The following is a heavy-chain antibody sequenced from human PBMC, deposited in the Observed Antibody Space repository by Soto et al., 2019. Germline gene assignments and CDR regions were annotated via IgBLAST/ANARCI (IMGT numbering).Heavy chain of an antibody. CDR1: GFTFDDYG. Sequence: ESGGGVVRPGGSLRLSCAASGFTFDDYGMSWVRQAPGKGLEWVSGINCNGGSTGYADSVKGRVTISRDNAKNSLYLQMNSLRAEDTALYHCARDRGHGTTISFAPWGQGTLVTVSS. V-gene: IGHV3-20*01. J-gene: IGHJ5*02. CDR3: ARDRGHGTTISFAP. CDR2: INCNGGST. D-gene: IGHD1-7*01.